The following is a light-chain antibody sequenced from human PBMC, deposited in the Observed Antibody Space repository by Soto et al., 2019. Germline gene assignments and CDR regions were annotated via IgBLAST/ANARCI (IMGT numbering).Light chain of an antibody. CDR1: SSNIGSNF. CDR2: TDN. J-gene: IGLJ2*01. CDR3: AAWDDSLSGLV. V-gene: IGLV1-47*02. Sequence: QSVLTQPPSASGTPGQRVSISCSGSSSNIGSNFVYWYQHLPGTAPKLLIYTDNQRPSGVPDRFSGSKSGTSASLAISGLRSEDAADYYCAAWDDSLSGLVFGGGTKLTVL.